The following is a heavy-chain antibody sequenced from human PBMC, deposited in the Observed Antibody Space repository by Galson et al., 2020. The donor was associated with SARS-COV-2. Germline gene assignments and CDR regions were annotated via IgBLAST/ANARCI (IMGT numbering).Heavy chain of an antibody. D-gene: IGHD3-9*01. CDR1: GGSISSSSYY. CDR2: NYYSGST. CDR3: AREGGLRYVDLVYYYYGMDV. J-gene: IGHJ6*02. Sequence: SETLSLTCTVSGGSISSSSYYWGWIRPPPGKGLEWIGCNYYSGSTYYNPSPKSRVTISVDTSKNQFSLKLSSVTAADTAVYYCAREGGLRYVDLVYYYYGMDVWGQGTTVTVSS. V-gene: IGHV4-39*07.